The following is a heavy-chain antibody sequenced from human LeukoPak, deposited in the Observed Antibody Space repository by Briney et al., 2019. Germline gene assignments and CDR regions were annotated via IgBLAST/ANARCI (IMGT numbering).Heavy chain of an antibody. Sequence: ASVKVSCKVSGYTFTTYYNHWVRLAPGQGLEWMGWISPISGGTDYAQKFQGRVTMTRDTSITTVYMDLSRLTSDDTAVYYCARDRSPAGTSLTDYWGQGTVVTVSS. D-gene: IGHD1-7*01. J-gene: IGHJ4*02. CDR3: ARDRSPAGTSLTDY. V-gene: IGHV1-2*02. CDR2: ISPISGGT. CDR1: GYTFTTYY.